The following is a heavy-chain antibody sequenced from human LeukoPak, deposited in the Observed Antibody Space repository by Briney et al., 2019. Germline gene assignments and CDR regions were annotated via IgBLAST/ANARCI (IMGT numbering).Heavy chain of an antibody. CDR1: GYTFTSCG. V-gene: IGHV1-18*01. J-gene: IGHJ6*02. CDR2: ISAYNGNT. CDR3: AGDFQGSSGWTRMDV. Sequence: ASVKVSCKASGYTFTSCGISWVRQAPGQGLEWMGWISAYNGNTNYAQKLQGRVTMTTDTSTSTAYMELRSLRSDDKAVYYCAGDFQGSSGWTRMDVWGQGTTVTVSS. D-gene: IGHD6-19*01.